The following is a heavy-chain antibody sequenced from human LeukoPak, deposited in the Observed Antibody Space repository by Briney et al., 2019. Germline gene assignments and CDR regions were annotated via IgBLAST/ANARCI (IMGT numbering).Heavy chain of an antibody. CDR3: AGILGVGVGYFDY. Sequence: SETLSLTCSVSGGSISTYYWSWMRQPPGKGLEWIGYTYYSGNTNYNPSLKSRVTISVDTSKNQFSLNLTSVTAADTAVYYCAGILGVGVGYFDYWGQGTLVTVSS. CDR1: GGSISTYY. D-gene: IGHD3-10*01. V-gene: IGHV4-59*08. CDR2: TYYSGNT. J-gene: IGHJ4*02.